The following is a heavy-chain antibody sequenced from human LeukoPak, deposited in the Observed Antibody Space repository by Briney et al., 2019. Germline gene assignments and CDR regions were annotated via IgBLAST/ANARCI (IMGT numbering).Heavy chain of an antibody. CDR3: ARDHRYAFDN. D-gene: IGHD5-12*01. CDR2: IGISSANT. J-gene: IGHJ4*01. V-gene: IGHV3-48*01. Sequence: GGSLRLSCAASGFNFIDYSMNWVRQAPGKELEWISYIGISSANTKYADSVKGRFTISRDKARNSLYLQMNSLRVEDTDVYYCARDHRYAFDNWGHGTLVTVSS. CDR1: GFNFIDYS.